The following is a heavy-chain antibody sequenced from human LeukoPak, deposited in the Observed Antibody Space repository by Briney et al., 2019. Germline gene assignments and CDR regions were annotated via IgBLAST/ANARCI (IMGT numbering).Heavy chain of an antibody. D-gene: IGHD6-25*01. V-gene: IGHV4-39*07. Sequence: SETLSLTCTVSGGSISSSSYYWGWIRQPPGKGLEWIGSIYYSGSTYYNPSLNSRVTITVDTSKNQFSLKLSSVTAADTAVYYCARGGGDAFDIWGQGTMVTVSS. CDR2: IYYSGST. CDR1: GGSISSSSYY. CDR3: ARGGGDAFDI. J-gene: IGHJ3*02.